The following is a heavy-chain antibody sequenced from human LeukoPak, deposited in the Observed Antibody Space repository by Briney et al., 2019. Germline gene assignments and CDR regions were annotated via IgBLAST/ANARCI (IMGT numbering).Heavy chain of an antibody. Sequence: ASVKVSCKASGYTFTSYAMHWVRQAPGQRLEWMGWINAGNGNTKYSQKFQGRVTITGDTSASTAYMELSSLRSEDTAVYYCARDWGLYYFDYWGQGTLVTVSS. CDR3: ARDWGLYYFDY. V-gene: IGHV1-3*01. CDR1: GYTFTSYA. CDR2: INAGNGNT. J-gene: IGHJ4*02. D-gene: IGHD7-27*01.